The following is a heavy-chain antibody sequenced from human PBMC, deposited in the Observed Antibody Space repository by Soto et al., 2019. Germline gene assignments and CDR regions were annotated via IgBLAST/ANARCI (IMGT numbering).Heavy chain of an antibody. V-gene: IGHV4-61*01. Sequence: PSETLSLTCTVSGDSVSSDNYYWTWIRQPPGKGLEWIGYIFSSGSTHYNPSLKSRVTIALDTSNNQFSLKLTSVTAADTAVYYCARDIRGYSRAFDYWGQGTLVA. CDR2: IFSSGST. CDR3: ARDIRGYSRAFDY. J-gene: IGHJ4*02. CDR1: GDSVSSDNYY. D-gene: IGHD5-18*01.